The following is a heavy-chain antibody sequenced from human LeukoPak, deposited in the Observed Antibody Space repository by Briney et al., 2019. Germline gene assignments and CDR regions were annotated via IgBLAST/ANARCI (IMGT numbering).Heavy chain of an antibody. J-gene: IGHJ4*02. CDR1: GGSFSGYY. Sequence: SETLSLTCAVYGGSFSGYYWSWIRQPPGKGLEWIGEINHSGSTNYNPSLKSRVTISVDTSKNQFSLKLSSVTAADTAVYYCARLFTKRGNYVWGSYRPDFDYWGQGTLVTVSS. CDR3: ARLFTKRGNYVWGSYRPDFDY. CDR2: INHSGST. V-gene: IGHV4-34*01. D-gene: IGHD3-16*02.